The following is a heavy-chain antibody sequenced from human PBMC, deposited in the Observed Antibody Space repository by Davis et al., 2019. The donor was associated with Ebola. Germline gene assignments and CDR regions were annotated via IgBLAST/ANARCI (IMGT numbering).Heavy chain of an antibody. J-gene: IGHJ4*02. CDR1: GGSFSGYY. CDR2: INHSGST. D-gene: IGHD3-22*01. CDR3: ARALQYYDSSGYLGL. Sequence: MPSETLSLTCAVYGGSFSGYYWSWIRQPPGKGLEWIGEINHSGSTNYNPSLKSRVTISVDTSKNQFSLKLSSVTAADTAVYYCARALQYYDSSGYLGLWGQGTLVTVSS. V-gene: IGHV4-34*01.